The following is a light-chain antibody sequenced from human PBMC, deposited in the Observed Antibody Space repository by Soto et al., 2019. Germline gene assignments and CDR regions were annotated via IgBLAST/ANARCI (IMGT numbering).Light chain of an antibody. J-gene: IGLJ2*01. Sequence: QSVLTQSPSASASLGASVKLTCTLSSGHSSYAIAWHQQQPEKGPRYLMKLNSDGSHSKGDGIPDRFSASTSGAERYLTISSLQSEDEADYYCQTWGTGTVVFGGGTQLPVL. CDR2: LNSDGSH. V-gene: IGLV4-69*01. CDR3: QTWGTGTVV. CDR1: SGHSSYA.